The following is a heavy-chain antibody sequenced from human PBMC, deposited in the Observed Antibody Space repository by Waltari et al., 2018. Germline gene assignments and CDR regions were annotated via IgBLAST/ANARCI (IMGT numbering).Heavy chain of an antibody. D-gene: IGHD6-13*01. J-gene: IGHJ4*02. CDR3: AREVGAMAAAGTDLDY. V-gene: IGHV1-69*01. CDR1: GVTFSSYA. CDR2: IIPIFGTA. Sequence: QVQLVQSGAEVKKPGSSVKVSCKASGVTFSSYAISWLRQAPGQGLEWMGGIIPIFGTANYAQKFQGRGTITADESTSTAYMELSSLRSEDTAVYYCAREVGAMAAAGTDLDYWGQGTLVTVSS.